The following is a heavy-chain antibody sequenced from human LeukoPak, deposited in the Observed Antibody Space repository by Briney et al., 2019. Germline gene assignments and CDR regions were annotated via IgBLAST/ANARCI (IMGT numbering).Heavy chain of an antibody. D-gene: IGHD4-23*01. CDR1: GYSLTSYW. J-gene: IGHJ4*02. V-gene: IGHV5-51*01. CDR2: IYPGDSDT. CDR3: ARLEEPTVATGYYFDY. Sequence: GESLNISCKGSGYSLTSYWIGWVRQMPGKGLEWMGIIYPGDSDTRYSPSFQGQVTISADKSISTAYLQWSSLKASDTAMYYCARLEEPTVATGYYFDYWGQGTLVTVSS.